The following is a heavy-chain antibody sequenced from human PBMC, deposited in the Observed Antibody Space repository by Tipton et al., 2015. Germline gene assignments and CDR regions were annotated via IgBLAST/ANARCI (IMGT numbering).Heavy chain of an antibody. V-gene: IGHV4-59*12. D-gene: IGHD6-19*01. J-gene: IGHJ2*01. CDR3: ARGHYVSGWYSHYFDL. CDR2: ISYSGSP. CDR1: GGSITSYY. Sequence: LRLSCTVSGGSITSYYWNWIRQPPGKGLEWIGYISYSGSPNYNPSLRSRVTISVDASKNQFSLQLSSITAADTAVYYCARGHYVSGWYSHYFDLWGRGSLVTVSS.